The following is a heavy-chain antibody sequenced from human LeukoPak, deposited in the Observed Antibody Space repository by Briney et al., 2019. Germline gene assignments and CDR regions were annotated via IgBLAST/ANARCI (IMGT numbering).Heavy chain of an antibody. Sequence: GGSLRLSCAASGFTFSSYRMTWVRQAPGEGLEWVSTISGSGDTSFYADSVKGRFTISRDSSRNTLYLQMNSLTAEDTTVYYCVKAPLRGYYFWSGLSSFDCWGQGTLVTVSS. V-gene: IGHV3-23*01. CDR1: GFTFSSYR. D-gene: IGHD3-3*01. J-gene: IGHJ4*02. CDR3: VKAPLRGYYFWSGLSSFDC. CDR2: ISGSGDTS.